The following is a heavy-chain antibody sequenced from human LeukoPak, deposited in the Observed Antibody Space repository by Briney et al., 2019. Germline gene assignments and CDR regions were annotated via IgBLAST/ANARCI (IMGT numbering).Heavy chain of an antibody. J-gene: IGHJ4*02. CDR3: ARDRSYSPWDC. V-gene: IGHV3-30-3*01. Sequence: GGSLRLSCEASGFTFSSYAMHWVRKASGKGLEWVAVISYDGSNKYYADSVKGRFTISRDNSKNTLYLQMNSLRAEDTAVYYCARDRSYSPWDCWGQGTLVTVSS. CDR1: GFTFSSYA. CDR2: ISYDGSNK. D-gene: IGHD2-21*01.